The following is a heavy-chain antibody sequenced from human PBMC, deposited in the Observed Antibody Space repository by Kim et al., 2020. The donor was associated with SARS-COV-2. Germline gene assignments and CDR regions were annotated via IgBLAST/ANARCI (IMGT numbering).Heavy chain of an antibody. CDR1: GYTFTSYA. V-gene: IGHV7-4-1*02. J-gene: IGHJ6*02. CDR2: INTNTGNP. D-gene: IGHD3-22*01. CDR3: ARYPALPHQLTYYYDSSGYYYYYYGMDV. Sequence: ASVKVSCKASGYTFTSYAMNWVRQAPGQGLEWMGWINTNTGNPTYAQGFTGRFVFSLDTSVSTAYLQISSLKAEDTAVYYCARYPALPHQLTYYYDSSGYYYYYYGMDVWGQGTTVTVSS.